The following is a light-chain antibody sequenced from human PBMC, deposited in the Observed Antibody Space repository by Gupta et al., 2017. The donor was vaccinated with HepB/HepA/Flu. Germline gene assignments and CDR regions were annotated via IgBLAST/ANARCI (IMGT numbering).Light chain of an antibody. CDR2: GAS. CDR3: QHDNNCPGW. J-gene: IGKJ1*01. Sequence: IVMTQSPSSLSVSPGERATLSCMVSQSVRRKLDWYQQKPGQSPRLLIYGASTRATGFPARFSGSGSGTEFTLTISSLQSEDFAVYYCQHDNNCPGWFGQGTKVEIK. V-gene: IGKV3-15*01. CDR1: QSVRRK.